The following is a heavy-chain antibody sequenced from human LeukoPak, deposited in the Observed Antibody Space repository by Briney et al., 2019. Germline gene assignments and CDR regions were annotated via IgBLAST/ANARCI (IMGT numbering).Heavy chain of an antibody. CDR3: ARDRSLTWNIAAAADAGFDY. CDR2: IYYSGST. CDR1: GGSISSSSYY. Sequence: SETLSLTCTVSGGSISSSSYYWGWIRQPPGKGLEWIGYIYYSGSTNYNPSLKSRVTISVDTSKNQFSLKLSSVTAADTAVYYCARDRSLTWNIAAAADAGFDYWGQGTLVTVSS. J-gene: IGHJ4*02. V-gene: IGHV4-61*01. D-gene: IGHD6-13*01.